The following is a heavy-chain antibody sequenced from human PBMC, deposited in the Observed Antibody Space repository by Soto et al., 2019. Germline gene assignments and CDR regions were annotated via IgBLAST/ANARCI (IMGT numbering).Heavy chain of an antibody. CDR2: INAGNGNT. CDR3: ARDLTYDTYYFDY. V-gene: IGHV1-3*01. D-gene: IGHD3-9*01. CDR1: GDTFTSYA. Sequence: ASVKVSCKASGDTFTSYAMHCVRQAPGQRLEWMGWINAGNGNTKYSQKFQGRVTITRDTSASTAYTELSSLRSEDTAVYYCARDLTYDTYYFDYWGQGTLVTVSS. J-gene: IGHJ4*02.